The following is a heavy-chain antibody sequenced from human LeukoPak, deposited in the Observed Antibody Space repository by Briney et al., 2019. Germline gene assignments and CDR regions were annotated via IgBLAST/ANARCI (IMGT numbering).Heavy chain of an antibody. CDR3: AKDPNYYDSSAHAY. D-gene: IGHD3-22*01. CDR1: GFTFGSYA. Sequence: GGSLRLSCAASGFTFGSYAVSWVRQAPGKGLEWVSAISGSGGSTYYADSVKGRFTISRDNSKNTLYLQMNSLRAEDTAVYYCAKDPNYYDSSAHAYWGQGTLVTVSS. CDR2: ISGSGGST. V-gene: IGHV3-23*01. J-gene: IGHJ4*02.